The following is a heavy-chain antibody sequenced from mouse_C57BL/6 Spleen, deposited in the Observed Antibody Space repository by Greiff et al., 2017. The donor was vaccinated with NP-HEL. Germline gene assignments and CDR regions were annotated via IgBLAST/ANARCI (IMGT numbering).Heavy chain of an antibody. J-gene: IGHJ1*03. D-gene: IGHD4-1*01. Sequence: QVQLQQSGAELVKPGASVKLSCKASGYTFTAYTIHWVKQRSGQGLEWIGWFYPGSGSIKYNEKFKDKATLTADKSSSTVYLELSSLTSEDSADDCGERHETGDGYFDVWGTGTTVTVSS. CDR1: GYTFTAYT. CDR2: FYPGSGSI. CDR3: ERHETGDGYFDV. V-gene: IGHV1-62-2*01.